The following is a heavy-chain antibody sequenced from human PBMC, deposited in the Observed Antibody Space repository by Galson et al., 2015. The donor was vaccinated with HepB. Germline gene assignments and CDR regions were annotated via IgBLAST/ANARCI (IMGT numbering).Heavy chain of an antibody. CDR2: ISGSGGST. V-gene: IGHV3-23*01. CDR1: GFTFSSYA. J-gene: IGHJ6*03. Sequence: SLRLSCAASGFTFSSYAMSWVRQAPGKGLEWVSAISGSGGSTYYADSVKGRFTISRDNSKNTLYLQMNSLRAEDTAVYYCAKDGVLGNYYYMDVWGKGTTVTVSS. CDR3: AKDGVLGNYYYMDV. D-gene: IGHD6-13*01.